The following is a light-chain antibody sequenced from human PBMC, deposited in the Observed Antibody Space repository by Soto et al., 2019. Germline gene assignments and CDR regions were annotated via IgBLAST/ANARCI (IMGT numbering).Light chain of an antibody. J-gene: IGLJ2*01. CDR3: AAWDDRLGGVL. Sequence: QSVLTQPPSASGTPGQRVTVSCSGSSFNIGSNYVYWYQQLPGTAPKLLIYSNYHRPSGVPDRFSGSKSGTSASLAISGLRSEDEADYYCAAWDDRLGGVLFGGGTKLPVL. V-gene: IGLV1-47*02. CDR1: SFNIGSNY. CDR2: SNY.